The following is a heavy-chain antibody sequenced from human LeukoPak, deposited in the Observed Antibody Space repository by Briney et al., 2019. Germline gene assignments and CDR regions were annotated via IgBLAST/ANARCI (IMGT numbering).Heavy chain of an antibody. CDR1: GFTFSSYW. Sequence: GGSLRLFCAASGFTFSSYWMSWVRQAPGKGLEWVANIKQDGSEKYYVDSVKGRFTISRDNAKNSLYLQMNSLRAEDTAVYYCARDAGCSSTSCFNFDYWGQGTLVTVSS. CDR3: ARDAGCSSTSCFNFDY. J-gene: IGHJ4*02. V-gene: IGHV3-7*01. D-gene: IGHD2-2*01. CDR2: IKQDGSEK.